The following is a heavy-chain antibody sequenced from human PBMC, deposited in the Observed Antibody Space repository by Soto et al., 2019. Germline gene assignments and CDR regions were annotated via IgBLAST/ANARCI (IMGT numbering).Heavy chain of an antibody. D-gene: IGHD2-2*01. CDR1: GGSISSSSYY. V-gene: IGHV4-39*01. Sequence: QLQLQESGPGLVKPSETLSLTCTVSGGSISSSSYYWGWIRQPPGKGLEWIGSIYYSGSTYYNPSLKSRVTISGDTSKNQFSLKLSSVTAADTAVYYCARQSALVVPAAMVGWFDPWGQGTLVTVSS. CDR2: IYYSGST. J-gene: IGHJ5*02. CDR3: ARQSALVVPAAMVGWFDP.